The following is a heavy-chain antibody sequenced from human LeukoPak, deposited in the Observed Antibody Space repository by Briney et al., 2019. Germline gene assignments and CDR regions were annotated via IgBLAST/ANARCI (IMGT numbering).Heavy chain of an antibody. Sequence: ASVKVSCKASGYRFTSYGISWVRQAPGQGLQWMGWISAYNGNTNYAQKLQGRVTMTTDTSTSTAYMELRSLRSDDTAVYYCARGGDGDILTGLVFDYWGQGTLVTVSS. V-gene: IGHV1-18*01. CDR2: ISAYNGNT. J-gene: IGHJ4*02. CDR3: ARGGDGDILTGLVFDY. CDR1: GYRFTSYG. D-gene: IGHD3-9*01.